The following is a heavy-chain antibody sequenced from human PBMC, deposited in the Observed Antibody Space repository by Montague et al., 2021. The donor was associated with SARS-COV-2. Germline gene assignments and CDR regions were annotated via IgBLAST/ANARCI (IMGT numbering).Heavy chain of an antibody. CDR3: ASRGAGWFGSNPERLDY. D-gene: IGHD3-10*01. CDR2: IYHSGST. V-gene: IGHV4-4*02. Sequence: SETLSLTCAVSGGSISSSNWWSWVRQPPGKGPEWIGEIYHSGSTNYNPSLKSRVTISVDKSKNQFSLKLSSVTAADTAAYYCASRGAGWFGSNPERLDYWGQGTLVTVSS. CDR1: GGSISSSNW. J-gene: IGHJ4*02.